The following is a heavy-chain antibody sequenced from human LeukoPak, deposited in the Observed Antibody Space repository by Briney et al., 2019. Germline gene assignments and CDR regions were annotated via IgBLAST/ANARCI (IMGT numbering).Heavy chain of an antibody. CDR1: GFTFSSYA. V-gene: IGHV3-23*01. CDR2: ISGSGGST. D-gene: IGHD6-19*01. CDR3: AKTPFASDSSGWSLIFDY. Sequence: GGSLRLPCAASGFTFSSYAMSWVRQAPGKGLEWVSAISGSGGSTYYADSVKGRFTISRDNSKNTLYLQMNSLRAEDTAVYYCAKTPFASDSSGWSLIFDYWGQGTLVTVSS. J-gene: IGHJ4*02.